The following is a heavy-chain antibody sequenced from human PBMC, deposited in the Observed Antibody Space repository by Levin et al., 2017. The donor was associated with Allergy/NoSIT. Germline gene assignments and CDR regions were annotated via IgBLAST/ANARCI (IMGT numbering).Heavy chain of an antibody. V-gene: IGHV3-9*01. J-gene: IGHJ4*02. CDR3: AKDMRGGIYCSGGSCSRTGASGFDY. CDR2: ISWNSGSI. D-gene: IGHD2-15*01. CDR1: GFTFDDYA. Sequence: SLKISCAASGFTFDDYAMHWVRQAPGKGLEWVSGISWNSGSIGYADSVKGRFTISRDNAKNSLYLQMNSLRAEDTALYYCAKDMRGGIYCSGGSCSRTGASGFDYWGQGTLVTVSS.